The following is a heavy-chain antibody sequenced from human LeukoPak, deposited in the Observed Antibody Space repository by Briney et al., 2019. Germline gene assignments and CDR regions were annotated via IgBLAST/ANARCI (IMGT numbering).Heavy chain of an antibody. CDR2: ISGSGGST. V-gene: IGHV3-23*01. CDR1: GFTFSSYA. J-gene: IGHJ4*02. CDR3: AKSWGTLLWFGELLPLDY. D-gene: IGHD3-10*01. Sequence: GGSLTLSCAASGFTFSSYAMSWLRQAPGKGLEWVSAISGSGGSTYYADSVKGRFTISRDNSKNTLYLQMNSLRAEDTAVYYCAKSWGTLLWFGELLPLDYWGQGTLVTVSS.